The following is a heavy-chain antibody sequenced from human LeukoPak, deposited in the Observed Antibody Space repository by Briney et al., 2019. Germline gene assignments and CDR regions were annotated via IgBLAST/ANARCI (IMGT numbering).Heavy chain of an antibody. CDR3: ARDRDWYSFDS. CDR2: IKQDGSEK. V-gene: IGHV3-7*03. Sequence: GGSLRLSCTASGFTFSTYWMDWIRQAPGKGLEWVANIKQDGSEKYYVDSVKGRFTISRDNAKNSLYLQMNSLRAEDTAVYYCARDRDWYSFDSWGQGTLVTVSS. D-gene: IGHD6-19*01. CDR1: GFTFSTYW. J-gene: IGHJ5*01.